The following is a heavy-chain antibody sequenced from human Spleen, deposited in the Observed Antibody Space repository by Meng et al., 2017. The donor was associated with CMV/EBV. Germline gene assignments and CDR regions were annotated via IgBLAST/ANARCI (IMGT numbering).Heavy chain of an antibody. CDR2: INWTGGSR. V-gene: IGHV3-43*01. D-gene: IGHD2-2*01. J-gene: IGHJ1*01. CDR1: GFTFDDST. CDR3: ARSPMGSCSTTTCYPAYFQH. Sequence: GESLKISCAASGFTFDDSTMHWVRQAPGKGLEWVSLINWTGGSRHYADSVKGRFTTSRDDSKNSLYLQMNSLRTEDTAFYYCARSPMGSCSTTTCYPAYFQHWGQGTLVTVSS.